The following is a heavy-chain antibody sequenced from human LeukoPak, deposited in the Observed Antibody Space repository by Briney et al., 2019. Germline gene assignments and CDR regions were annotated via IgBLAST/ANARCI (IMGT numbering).Heavy chain of an antibody. V-gene: IGHV3-23*01. CDR3: AKGALYYYDSSGDDAFDI. CDR2: ISGSGGST. J-gene: IGHJ3*02. D-gene: IGHD3-22*01. Sequence: AGGSLRLSCAASGFTFSNYAMTWVRQAPGKGLEWVSAISGSGGSTYYADSVKGRFTISRDNSKNTLYLQMNSLRAEDTAVYYCAKGALYYYDSSGDDAFDIWGQGTMVTVSS. CDR1: GFTFSNYA.